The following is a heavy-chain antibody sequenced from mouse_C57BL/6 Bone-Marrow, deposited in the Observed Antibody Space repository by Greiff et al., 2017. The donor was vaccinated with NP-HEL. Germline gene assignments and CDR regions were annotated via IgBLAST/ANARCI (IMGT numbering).Heavy chain of an antibody. CDR2: INPNYGTT. V-gene: IGHV1-39*01. CDR3: AREGAYGNYEGILAY. D-gene: IGHD2-1*01. Sequence: EVQLQQSGPELVKPGASVKISCKASGYSFTDYNMNWVKQSNGKSLEWIGVINPNYGTTSYNQKFKGKATLTVDQSSSTAYMQLNSLTSEDSAVYYCAREGAYGNYEGILAYWGQGTLVTVSA. J-gene: IGHJ3*01. CDR1: GYSFTDYN.